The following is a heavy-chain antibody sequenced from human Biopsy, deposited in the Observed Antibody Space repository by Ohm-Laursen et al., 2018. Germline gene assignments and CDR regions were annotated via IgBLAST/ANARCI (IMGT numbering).Heavy chain of an antibody. CDR2: IKSKTDGGTT. CDR3: ASTYSNNWYAWYFDL. V-gene: IGHV3-15*01. D-gene: IGHD6-13*01. CDR1: GFIFSNAW. Sequence: GSLRLSCAASGFIFSNAWMTWVRQAPGKGLEWVGRIKSKTDGGTTDYAAPVKGRFNISRDDAKNTLYLQMNSLKTEDTAVYYCASTYSNNWYAWYFDLWGRGTLVTVSS. J-gene: IGHJ2*01.